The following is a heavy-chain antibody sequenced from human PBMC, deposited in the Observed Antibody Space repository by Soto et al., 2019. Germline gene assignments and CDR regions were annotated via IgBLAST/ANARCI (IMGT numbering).Heavy chain of an antibody. V-gene: IGHV4-30-2*01. D-gene: IGHD1-26*01. CDR3: ARGGGSDSFDY. CDR1: GASITFGGYS. CDR2: INHLETT. Sequence: QLQLHESGSGLVKPSQTLSLTCTVSGASITFGGYSWRWIRQPPGKGLEWIGYINHLETTFYNPSFESRLTLSHDRAKNQFSLKLHSMSAADRAVYFCARGGGSDSFDYWGQGILVTVSS. J-gene: IGHJ4*02.